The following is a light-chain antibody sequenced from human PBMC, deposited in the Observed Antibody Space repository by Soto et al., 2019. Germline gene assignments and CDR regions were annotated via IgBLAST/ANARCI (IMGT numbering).Light chain of an antibody. J-gene: IGLJ2*01. Sequence: QSVLTQPPSASGPSGQSVTISCSGSSSNIGVNTVSWYQQLPGTAPKLLIQNNNQRPSGVPDRFSGSKSGTSASLVLSGLQSDDEAGYYCAAWDDSLNGVLFGGGTKLTVL. CDR2: NNN. CDR1: SSNIGVNT. CDR3: AAWDDSLNGVL. V-gene: IGLV1-44*01.